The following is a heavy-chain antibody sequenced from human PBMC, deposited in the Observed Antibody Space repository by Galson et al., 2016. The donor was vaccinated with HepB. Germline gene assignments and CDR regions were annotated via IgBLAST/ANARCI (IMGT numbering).Heavy chain of an antibody. CDR2: ISSSSSFT. Sequence: SLRLSCAASGFTFSDYYMSWIRQAPGKGLEWISYISSSSSFTNYADSVKGRFTISRDNAKNSLYLQMNTLRAEDTAVYYCAGDTPPGYSSSWVDYWGQGTLVTVSS. J-gene: IGHJ4*02. V-gene: IGHV3-11*05. D-gene: IGHD6-13*01. CDR1: GFTFSDYY. CDR3: AGDTPPGYSSSWVDY.